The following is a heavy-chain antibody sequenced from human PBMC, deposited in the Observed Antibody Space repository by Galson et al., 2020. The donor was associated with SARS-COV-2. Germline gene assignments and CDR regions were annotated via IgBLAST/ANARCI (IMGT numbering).Heavy chain of an antibody. CDR2: INPYSGGT. CDR1: GYTFTGYF. J-gene: IGHJ4*02. V-gene: IGHV1-2*02. D-gene: IGHD3-3*01. CDR3: ARGIWRKGYDHDIIDYYTGFDY. Sequence: ASVKVSCSASGYTFTGYFMHWVRQAPGQGLEWMGWINPYSGGTNYALNFQGRVTMTRDTSITTAYLEFSRLRSHDTAVYYCARGIWRKGYDHDIIDYYTGFDYWGQGTLVTVSS.